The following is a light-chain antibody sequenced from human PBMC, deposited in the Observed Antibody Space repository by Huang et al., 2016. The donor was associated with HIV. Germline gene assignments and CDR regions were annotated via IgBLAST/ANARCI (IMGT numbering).Light chain of an antibody. CDR3: QHRSNWPPSYT. CDR2: AAS. Sequence: IQLTQSPSSLSASVGDRVTITCRASQGISSYLACYQQKPGKDPKLLIYAASTLQSGVPSRFSGSGSGTDFTLTISSLEPEDFAVYYCQHRSNWPPSYTFGQGTKLEIK. CDR1: QGISSY. V-gene: IGKV1-9*01. J-gene: IGKJ2*01.